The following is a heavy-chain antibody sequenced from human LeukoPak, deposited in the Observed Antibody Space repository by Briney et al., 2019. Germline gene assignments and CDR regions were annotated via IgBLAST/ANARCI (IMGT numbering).Heavy chain of an antibody. Sequence: GGSLRLSCAASGFTFSNYAMSWVRQAPGKGLEWVSDINGSGGRTNYADSVKGRFTISRGNSKSTLYLQMNSLRAEDTAVCYCAKVRWDNSGWYYLDYWGQGTLVTVSS. J-gene: IGHJ4*02. V-gene: IGHV3-23*01. D-gene: IGHD6-19*01. CDR3: AKVRWDNSGWYYLDY. CDR2: INGSGGRT. CDR1: GFTFSNYA.